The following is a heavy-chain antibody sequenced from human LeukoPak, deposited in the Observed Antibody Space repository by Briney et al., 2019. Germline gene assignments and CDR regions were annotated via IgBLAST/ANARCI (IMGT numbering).Heavy chain of an antibody. Sequence: SLRLSCAASGFTFSSYAMSWVRKAPGKGLEWVSAISGSGGSTYYADSVKGRFTISRDNSKNTLYLQMNSLRAEDTAVYYCISTIFGVVTNWSDPWGQGTLVTVSS. CDR1: GFTFSSYA. CDR3: ISTIFGVVTNWSDP. J-gene: IGHJ5*02. V-gene: IGHV3-23*01. CDR2: ISGSGGST. D-gene: IGHD3-3*01.